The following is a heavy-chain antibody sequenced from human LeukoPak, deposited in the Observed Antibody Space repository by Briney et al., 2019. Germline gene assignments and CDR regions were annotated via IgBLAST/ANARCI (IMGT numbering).Heavy chain of an antibody. CDR2: ISSSSGYK. CDR3: ARTSGESTAALRAPFDY. V-gene: IGHV3-21*01. D-gene: IGHD6-6*01. J-gene: IGHJ4*02. CDR1: GFTFSSYS. Sequence: GGSLRLSCAVSGFTFSSYSMTWVRQAPGKRLEWVSSISSSSGYKYYADSVKGRFTISRDNAKNSLYLQMDSLRAEDAAVYYCARTSGESTAALRAPFDYWGQGTLATVSS.